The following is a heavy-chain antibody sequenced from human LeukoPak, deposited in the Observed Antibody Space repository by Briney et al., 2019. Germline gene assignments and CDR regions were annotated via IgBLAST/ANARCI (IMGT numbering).Heavy chain of an antibody. V-gene: IGHV4-31*03. D-gene: IGHD2-2*01. CDR2: KYYSGSA. J-gene: IGHJ3*02. CDR1: GVSFSDGRYY. CDR3: ATPYCSSLSCLDVFNI. Sequence: SETLSLTCNVSGVSFSDGRYYWAWIRQRPGRGLEWIGYKYYSGSAKYNPSLKSRLTISIDTPENQFSLHLSSVTAADTAMYYCATPYCSSLSCLDVFNIWGQGRMVTVSS.